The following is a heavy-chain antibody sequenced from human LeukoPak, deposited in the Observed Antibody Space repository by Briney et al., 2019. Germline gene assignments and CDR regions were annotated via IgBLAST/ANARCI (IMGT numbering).Heavy chain of an antibody. Sequence: LRLSCAASGVTLSSYAMSWIRQHPGKGLEWIGYIYYSGGTYYNPSPKSRVTISVDRSVNQFSLKLGFVTAADTVVYYCARDRYCRDSDCSSPSYGMDVWGQGSTVSVCS. CDR2: IYYSGGT. CDR1: GVTLSSYA. V-gene: IGHV4-31*02. D-gene: IGHD2-15*01. J-gene: IGHJ6*02. CDR3: ARDRYCRDSDCSSPSYGMDV.